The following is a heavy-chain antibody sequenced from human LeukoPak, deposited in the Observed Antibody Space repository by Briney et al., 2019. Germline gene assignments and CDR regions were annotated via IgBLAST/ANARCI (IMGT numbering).Heavy chain of an antibody. CDR3: AREGEDYGGNSGFYYYYMDV. Sequence: ASVKVSCKASGGTFSSYAISWVRQAPGQGLEWMGGIIPIFGTANYAQKFQGRVTITTDESTSTAYMGLSSLRSEDTAVYYCAREGEDYGGNSGFYYYYMDVWGKGTTVTVSS. CDR2: IIPIFGTA. V-gene: IGHV1-69*05. D-gene: IGHD4-23*01. J-gene: IGHJ6*03. CDR1: GGTFSSYA.